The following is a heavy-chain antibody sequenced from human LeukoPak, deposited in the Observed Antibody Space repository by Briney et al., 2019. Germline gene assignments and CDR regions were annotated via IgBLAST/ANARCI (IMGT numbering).Heavy chain of an antibody. CDR1: GFTFSSYA. J-gene: IGHJ4*02. CDR3: ARATPIRNFDY. D-gene: IGHD3-9*01. V-gene: IGHV3-30-3*01. Sequence: GRSLRLSCAASGFTFSSYAMHWVRQAPGKGLEWVAVISYDGSNKYYADSVKGRFTISRDNSKNTLYLQMNSLRAEDTAVYYCARATPIRNFDYWGQGTLVTVSS. CDR2: ISYDGSNK.